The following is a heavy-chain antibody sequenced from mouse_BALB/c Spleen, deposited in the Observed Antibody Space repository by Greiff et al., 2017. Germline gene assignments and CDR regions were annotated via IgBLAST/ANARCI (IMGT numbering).Heavy chain of an antibody. D-gene: IGHD1-1*02. CDR3: ARGPGYGAGY. CDR2: ISSGGST. Sequence: VESGGGLVKPGGSLKLSCAASGFTFSSYAMSWVRQTPEKRLEWVASISSGGSTYYPDSVKGRFTISRDNARNILYLQMSSLRSEDTAMYYCARGPGYGAGYWGQGTSVTVSS. CDR1: GFTFSSYA. J-gene: IGHJ4*01. V-gene: IGHV5-6-5*01.